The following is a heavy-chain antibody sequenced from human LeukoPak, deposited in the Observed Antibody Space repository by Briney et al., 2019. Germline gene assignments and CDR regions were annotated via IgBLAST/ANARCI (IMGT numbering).Heavy chain of an antibody. Sequence: PSETLSITCTVSGAHTSNYYWTWVRQSAAQGLEWIGRLHASESTIYNPSLKSRVTMSIDTSKDQLSLTLTSVTAADSAVYYCASLSSGAAFDVWGQGTVVTVSS. V-gene: IGHV4-4*07. D-gene: IGHD3-22*01. CDR1: GAHTSNYY. CDR3: ASLSSGAAFDV. CDR2: LHASEST. J-gene: IGHJ3*01.